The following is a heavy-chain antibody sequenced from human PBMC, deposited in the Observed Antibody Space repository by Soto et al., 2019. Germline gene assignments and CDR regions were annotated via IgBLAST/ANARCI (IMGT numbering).Heavy chain of an antibody. CDR1: GYTFTGYY. J-gene: IGHJ6*02. Sequence: ASVKVSCKASGYTFTGYYMHWVRQAPGQGLEWMGWINPNSGGTNYAQKFQGWVTMTRDTSISTAYMELSRLRSDDTAVYYCARERYSWDYYGMDVWGQGTTVTVSS. D-gene: IGHD1-1*01. V-gene: IGHV1-2*04. CDR2: INPNSGGT. CDR3: ARERYSWDYYGMDV.